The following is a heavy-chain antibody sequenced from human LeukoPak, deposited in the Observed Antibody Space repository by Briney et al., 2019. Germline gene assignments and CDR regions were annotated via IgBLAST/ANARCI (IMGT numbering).Heavy chain of an antibody. CDR3: ARDGYCSGGSCYSAVDY. V-gene: IGHV3-48*04. CDR1: GFTFSTYS. J-gene: IGHJ4*02. D-gene: IGHD2-15*01. Sequence: PGGSLRLSCAASGFTFSTYSMNWVRQAPQKRLEWVSYISSSSSTKYYADSVKGRFTISRDNAKNSLYLQMNSLRAEDTAVYYCARDGYCSGGSCYSAVDYWGQGTLVTVSS. CDR2: ISSSSSTK.